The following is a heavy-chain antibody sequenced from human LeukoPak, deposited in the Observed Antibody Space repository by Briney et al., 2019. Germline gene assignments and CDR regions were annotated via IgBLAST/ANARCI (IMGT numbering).Heavy chain of an antibody. J-gene: IGHJ4*02. D-gene: IGHD4-11*01. CDR1: GFTFDDYG. CDR2: INWHGGSP. V-gene: IGHV3-20*04. Sequence: GGSLRLSCAASGFTFDDYGMSWVRQAPGKGLEWVSGINWHGGSPGYADSVKGRFTISRDNAKNSLYLQMNSLRAEDTALYYCARDQWTVTTYVDYWGQGTLVTVSS. CDR3: ARDQWTVTTYVDY.